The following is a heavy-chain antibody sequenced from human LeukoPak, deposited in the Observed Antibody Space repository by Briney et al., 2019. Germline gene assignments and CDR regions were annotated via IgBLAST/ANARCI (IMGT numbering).Heavy chain of an antibody. J-gene: IGHJ4*02. CDR3: AREFNTVGNFDY. CDR1: GFTFSRYS. Sequence: PGGSLRLSCVTSGFTFSRYSMRWVRQAPGKGLGGSSSIYFTGNYISYADSVKGRFTISRDNAKNSLYLQMNSLRAEDTAVYYCAREFNTVGNFDYWGQGTLVTVSS. D-gene: IGHD3-10*01. V-gene: IGHV3-21*01. CDR2: IYFTGNYI.